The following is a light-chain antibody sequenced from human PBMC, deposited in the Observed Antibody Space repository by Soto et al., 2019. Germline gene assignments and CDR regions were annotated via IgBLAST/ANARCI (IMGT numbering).Light chain of an antibody. CDR1: RSVTSSD. CDR2: GAS. J-gene: IGKJ1*01. Sequence: ELVLTQSPGTLSLSPGERATLSCRASRSVTSSDLAWYQQKPGQAPRLLIYGASSRAAGIPDRFSGSGSGTDFTLTITRLEPEDFAVYYCQHYGSSPPRTFGQGTKVEV. CDR3: QHYGSSPPRT. V-gene: IGKV3-20*01.